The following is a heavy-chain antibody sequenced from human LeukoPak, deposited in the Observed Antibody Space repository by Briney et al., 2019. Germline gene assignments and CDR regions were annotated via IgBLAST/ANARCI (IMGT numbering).Heavy chain of an antibody. CDR2: VYSSGSV. CDR1: RSTVSRNY. CDR3: AGGATVVTLDY. D-gene: IGHD4-23*01. V-gene: IGHV3-66*02. J-gene: IGHJ4*02. Sequence: GGSLRLSCAASRSTVSRNYMSWVRQAPGKGLEWVSVVYSSGSVSYADSVKGRFTISRDSSKNTVNLQMNSLRLEDTAVYYCAGGATVVTLDYWGQGNLVTVSS.